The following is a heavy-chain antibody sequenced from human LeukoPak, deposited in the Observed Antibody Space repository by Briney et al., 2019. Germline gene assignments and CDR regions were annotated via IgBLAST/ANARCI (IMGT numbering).Heavy chain of an antibody. Sequence: ASVKVSCKASGYTFTSYGISWVRHAPGQGLEWMGWISAYNGNTNYAQKLQGRVTMTTDTSTSTAYMELRSLRSDDTAVYYCARDQGYCGGDCRDAFDIWGQGTMVTVSS. CDR3: ARDQGYCGGDCRDAFDI. J-gene: IGHJ3*02. CDR2: ISAYNGNT. CDR1: GYTFTSYG. D-gene: IGHD2-21*02. V-gene: IGHV1-18*01.